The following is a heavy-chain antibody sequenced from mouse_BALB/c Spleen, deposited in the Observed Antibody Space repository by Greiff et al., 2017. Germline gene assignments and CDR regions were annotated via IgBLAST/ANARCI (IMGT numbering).Heavy chain of an antibody. J-gene: IGHJ2*01. V-gene: IGHV14-3*02. D-gene: IGHD2-1*01. CDR3: ARRYLPDYFDY. CDR1: GFNIKDTY. CDR2: IDPANGNT. Sequence: EVQLQQSGAELVKPGASVKLSCTASGFNIKDTYMHWVKQRPEQGLEWIGRIDPANGNTKYDPKFQGKATITADTSSNTAYLQLSSLTSEDTAVYYCARRYLPDYFDYWGQGTTLTVSS.